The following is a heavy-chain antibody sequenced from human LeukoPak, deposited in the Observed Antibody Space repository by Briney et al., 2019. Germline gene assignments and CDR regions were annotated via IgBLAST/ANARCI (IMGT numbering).Heavy chain of an antibody. D-gene: IGHD6-19*01. CDR1: GFAFSTYG. Sequence: PGGSLRLSCAASGFAFSTYGMQWVRQAPGKGLEWVAVISYDGKVKHYTDSVKGRFTISRDNSKNTLYLQMNSLRAEDTAVYYCAKIDGGYSSGCLTSWGQGTLVTVSS. CDR3: AKIDGGYSSGCLTS. CDR2: ISYDGKVK. J-gene: IGHJ5*02. V-gene: IGHV3-30*18.